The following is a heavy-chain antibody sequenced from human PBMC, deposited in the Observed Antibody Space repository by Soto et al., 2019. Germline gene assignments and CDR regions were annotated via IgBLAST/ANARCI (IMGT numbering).Heavy chain of an antibody. V-gene: IGHV3-23*01. CDR1: GFTFSNCV. CDR3: AKGLINGRWYAED. D-gene: IGHD6-13*01. CDR2: ITDSGTGT. Sequence: EVHLLESGGGLVHPGESLRLSCGASGFTFSNCVMTWVRQAPGKGLEWVSCITDSGTGTYYADSVKGRFTISRDNSKNTMYLQMNNRRAEDTGVYYCAKGLINGRWYAEDWGQGTLVTVSS. J-gene: IGHJ4*02.